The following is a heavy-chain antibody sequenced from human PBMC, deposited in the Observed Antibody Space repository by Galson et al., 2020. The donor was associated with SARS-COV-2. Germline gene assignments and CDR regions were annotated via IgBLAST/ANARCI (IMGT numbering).Heavy chain of an antibody. Sequence: ASVKVSCKASGYTFTSYGISWVRQAPGPGPEWMGWISAYNGNTNYAQKLQGRVTMTTDTSTSTAYMELRSLSSDDTAVYYCARSVTPSTDFDYWGQGTLVTVSS. CDR1: GYTFTSYG. D-gene: IGHD2-2*01. J-gene: IGHJ4*02. V-gene: IGHV1-18*01. CDR2: ISAYNGNT. CDR3: ARSVTPSTDFDY.